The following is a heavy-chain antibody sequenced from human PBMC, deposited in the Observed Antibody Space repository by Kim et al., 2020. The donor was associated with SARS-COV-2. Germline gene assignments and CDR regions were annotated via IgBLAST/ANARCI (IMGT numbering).Heavy chain of an antibody. CDR3: ARDGRAGYDYVWGSYRYPWYYYGMDV. V-gene: IGHV3-48*03. CDR2: ISSSGSTI. Sequence: GGSLRLSCAASGFTFSSYEMNWVRQAPGKGLEWVSYISSSGSTIYYADSVKGRFTISRDNAKNSLYLQMNSLRAEDTAVYYCARDGRAGYDYVWGSYRYPWYYYGMDVWGQGTTVTVSS. J-gene: IGHJ6*02. D-gene: IGHD3-16*02. CDR1: GFTFSSYE.